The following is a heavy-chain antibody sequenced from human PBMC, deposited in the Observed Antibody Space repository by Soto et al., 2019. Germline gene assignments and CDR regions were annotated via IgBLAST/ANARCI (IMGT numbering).Heavy chain of an antibody. V-gene: IGHV1-69*12. CDR3: AKYTKYSGYDSGAYFDY. CDR1: GGTISTYA. D-gene: IGHD5-12*01. Sequence: QVQLVQSGAEVKKPGSSVKVSCKTSGGTISTYAITWVRQAPGQGLEWMGGIIPLFTVTTYAQKFQGRVTITADESTNTAYMELSGLRSEDTAVYYCAKYTKYSGYDSGAYFDYWGQGTLVTVSS. J-gene: IGHJ4*02. CDR2: IIPLFTVT.